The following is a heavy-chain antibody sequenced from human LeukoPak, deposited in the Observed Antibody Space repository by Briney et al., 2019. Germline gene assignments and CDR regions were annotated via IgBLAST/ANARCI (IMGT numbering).Heavy chain of an antibody. Sequence: ASVKVSCKASGGTFSSYAISWVRQAPGQGLEWMGGIIPIFGTANYAQKFQGRVTITADESTSTAYMELSSLRSEDTAVYSCARSHSSGWLQGPYDYWGQGTLVTVSS. CDR3: ARSHSSGWLQGPYDY. CDR2: IIPIFGTA. D-gene: IGHD6-19*01. V-gene: IGHV1-69*13. J-gene: IGHJ4*02. CDR1: GGTFSSYA.